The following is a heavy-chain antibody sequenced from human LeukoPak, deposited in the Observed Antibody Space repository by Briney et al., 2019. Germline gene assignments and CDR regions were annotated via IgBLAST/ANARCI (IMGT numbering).Heavy chain of an antibody. CDR2: ISSSSSYT. V-gene: IGHV3-11*06. Sequence: GGSLRLSCAASGFTFSDYYMSWIRQAPGKGLEWVSYISSSSSYTNYADSVKGRFTIPGDNAKNSLYLQMNSLRAEDTAVYYCARVEEVGANDYWGQGTLVTVSS. CDR1: GFTFSDYY. D-gene: IGHD1-26*01. CDR3: ARVEEVGANDY. J-gene: IGHJ4*02.